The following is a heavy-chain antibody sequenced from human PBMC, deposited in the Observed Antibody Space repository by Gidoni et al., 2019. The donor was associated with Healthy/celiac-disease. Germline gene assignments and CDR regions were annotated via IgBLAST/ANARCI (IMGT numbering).Heavy chain of an antibody. CDR3: ARHESPGYGDYGNWFDP. D-gene: IGHD4-17*01. CDR2: IYYSGST. J-gene: IGHJ5*02. V-gene: IGHV4-39*01. CDR1: GGSISSSSYY. Sequence: QLQLQESGPGLVKPSETLSLTCTVSGGSISSSSYYWGWIRQPPGKGLEWIGSIYYSGSTYYNPSLKSRVTISVDTSKNQFSLKLSSVTAADTAVYYCARHESPGYGDYGNWFDPWGQGTLVTVSS.